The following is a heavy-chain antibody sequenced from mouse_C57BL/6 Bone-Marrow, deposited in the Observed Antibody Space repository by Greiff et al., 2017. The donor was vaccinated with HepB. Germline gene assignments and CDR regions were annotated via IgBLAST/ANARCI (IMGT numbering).Heavy chain of an antibody. CDR3: VRGAGDDRGDWYFDV. Sequence: EVKVVESGGGLVKPGGSLKLSCAASGFTFSSYAMSWVRQTPEKRLEWVATISDGGSYTYYPDNVKGRFTISRDNAKNNLYLQMSHLKSEDTAMYYCVRGAGDDRGDWYFDVWGTGTTVTVSS. D-gene: IGHD2-2*01. J-gene: IGHJ1*03. V-gene: IGHV5-4*03. CDR2: ISDGGSYT. CDR1: GFTFSSYA.